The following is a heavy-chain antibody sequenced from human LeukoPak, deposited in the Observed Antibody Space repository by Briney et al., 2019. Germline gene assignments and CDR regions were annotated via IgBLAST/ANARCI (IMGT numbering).Heavy chain of an antibody. Sequence: GGSLRLSCAASGFTFSSHWMSWVRQTPGKGLEWVANINQDGSEKYYVDSVNGRFTISRDNAKNSLYLQVNSLRAEDTAVYYCVRDHPAAGLIFDYWGQGTLVTVSS. CDR1: GFTFSSHW. D-gene: IGHD6-13*01. CDR2: INQDGSEK. CDR3: VRDHPAAGLIFDY. V-gene: IGHV3-7*03. J-gene: IGHJ4*02.